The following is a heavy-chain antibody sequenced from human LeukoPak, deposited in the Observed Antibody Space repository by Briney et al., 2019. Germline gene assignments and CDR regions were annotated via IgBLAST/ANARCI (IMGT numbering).Heavy chain of an antibody. Sequence: SETLSLTCAVYGGSFSGYYWSWIRQPPGKGLEWIGEINHSGSTNYNPSLKSRVTISVDTSKNQFSLKLSSVTAEDTAVYYCARRRGSNYSDYWGQGTLVTVSS. CDR1: GGSFSGYY. V-gene: IGHV4-34*01. J-gene: IGHJ4*02. D-gene: IGHD2-2*01. CDR3: ARRRGSNYSDY. CDR2: INHSGST.